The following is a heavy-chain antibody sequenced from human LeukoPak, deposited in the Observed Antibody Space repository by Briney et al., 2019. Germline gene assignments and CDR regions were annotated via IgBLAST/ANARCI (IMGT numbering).Heavy chain of an antibody. CDR3: ARHRPLLWFGELWPATYFDY. D-gene: IGHD3-10*01. Sequence: GGSLRLSCAASGFTFSSYAMSWVRQAPGKGLEWVANIKQDGSEKYYVDSVKGRFTISRDNAKNSLYLQMNSLRAEDTAVYYCARHRPLLWFGELWPATYFDYWGQGTLVTVSS. J-gene: IGHJ4*02. CDR1: GFTFSSYA. CDR2: IKQDGSEK. V-gene: IGHV3-7*01.